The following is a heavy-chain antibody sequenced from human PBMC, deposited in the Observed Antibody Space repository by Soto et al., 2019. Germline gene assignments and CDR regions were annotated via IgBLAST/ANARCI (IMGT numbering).Heavy chain of an antibody. CDR3: ARYSSSWYPDYYYYGMDV. Sequence: ASVKVSCKASGYTFTSYAMHWVRQAPGQRLEWMGWINAGNGNTKYSQKFQGRVTITRDTSASTAYMELSSLRSEDTAVYYCARYSSSWYPDYYYYGMDVWGQGTTVTV. CDR2: INAGNGNT. D-gene: IGHD6-13*01. J-gene: IGHJ6*02. CDR1: GYTFTSYA. V-gene: IGHV1-3*01.